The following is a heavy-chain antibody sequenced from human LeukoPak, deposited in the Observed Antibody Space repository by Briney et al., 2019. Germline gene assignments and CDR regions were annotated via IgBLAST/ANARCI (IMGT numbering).Heavy chain of an antibody. CDR2: IYYSGST. CDR1: GGSISNYY. D-gene: IGHD2-2*01. V-gene: IGHV4-59*08. Sequence: SETLSLTCSVSGGSISNYYWSWIRQPPGKGLEWIGYIYYSGSTNYNPSLKSRVTISVDTSKNQLSLKLSSVTAADTAVYYCARVIGYCSSTSCFGYFDYWGQGTLVTVSS. CDR3: ARVIGYCSSTSCFGYFDY. J-gene: IGHJ4*02.